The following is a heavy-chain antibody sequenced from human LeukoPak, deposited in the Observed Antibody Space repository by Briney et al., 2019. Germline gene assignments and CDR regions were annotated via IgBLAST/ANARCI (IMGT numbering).Heavy chain of an antibody. CDR2: IKSDGSGT. CDR1: GFTFSRYW. Sequence: GGSLRLSCAASGFTFSRYWMHWVRQVPGEGLEWVSRIKSDGSGTWYADPVKGRFTISRDNARNTLSLQMNSLRVEDTALYYCARDQDGVGATIDLWGQGTLVTVSS. V-gene: IGHV3-74*01. J-gene: IGHJ4*02. CDR3: ARDQDGVGATIDL. D-gene: IGHD1-26*01.